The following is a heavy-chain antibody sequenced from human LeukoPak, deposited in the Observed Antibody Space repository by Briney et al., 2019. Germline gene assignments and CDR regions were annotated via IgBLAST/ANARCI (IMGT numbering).Heavy chain of an antibody. CDR2: ISDSGTTI. CDR3: ARDRLQLHAGFDY. CDR1: GFTFSDYY. J-gene: IGHJ4*02. Sequence: GGSLRLSRAASGFTFSDYYMAWIRQAPGKGLEWLSYISDSGTTIHDADSVKGRFTISRDNVKNSLYLQMNSLRAEDTAVYFCARDRLQLHAGFDYWGQGTVVTVSS. V-gene: IGHV3-11*01. D-gene: IGHD5-24*01.